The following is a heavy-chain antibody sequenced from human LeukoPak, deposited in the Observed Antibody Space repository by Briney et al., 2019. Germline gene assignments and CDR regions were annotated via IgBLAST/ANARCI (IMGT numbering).Heavy chain of an antibody. D-gene: IGHD6-19*01. CDR3: ARRGGGVAGTFDC. CDR2: NSSSSSYI. V-gene: IGHV3-21*01. Sequence: GGSLRLSCAASGFTFSNYGMNWVRQAPGKGLEWVSFNSSSSSYINYGDSVKGRFTISRDNAKNSLYLQMNSLRAEDTAVYYCARRGGGVAGTFDCWGQGTLVTVSS. CDR1: GFTFSNYG. J-gene: IGHJ4*02.